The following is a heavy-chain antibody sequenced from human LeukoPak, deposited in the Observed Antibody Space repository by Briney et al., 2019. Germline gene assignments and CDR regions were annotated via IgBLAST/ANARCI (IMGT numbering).Heavy chain of an antibody. D-gene: IGHD3-22*01. Sequence: GGSLRLSCAASGFIFSSYNMNWVRQAPGKGLEWVSSISTSSSYIYYADSVKGRFTISRDNAKNSLYLQMNSLRGKDTAVYYCARVLGYYYDSRGHDYWGQGTLVTVS. CDR1: GFIFSSYN. J-gene: IGHJ4*02. CDR3: ARVLGYYYDSRGHDY. CDR2: ISTSSSYI. V-gene: IGHV3-21*01.